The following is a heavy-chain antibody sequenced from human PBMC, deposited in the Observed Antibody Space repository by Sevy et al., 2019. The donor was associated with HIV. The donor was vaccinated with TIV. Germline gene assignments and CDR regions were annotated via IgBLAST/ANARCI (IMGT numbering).Heavy chain of an antibody. CDR1: GFSFSTYA. J-gene: IGHJ4*02. CDR2: ISGSGTST. D-gene: IGHD3-3*01. Sequence: GGSLRLSCAASGFSFSTYAMTWVRQAPGKGLEWVSGISGSGTSTYYTDSVKGRFTISRDNSKNTVYLQMNNLRAEDTAVYYCGKGSIFGVGGFYDYWGQGTLVAVSS. V-gene: IGHV3-23*01. CDR3: GKGSIFGVGGFYDY.